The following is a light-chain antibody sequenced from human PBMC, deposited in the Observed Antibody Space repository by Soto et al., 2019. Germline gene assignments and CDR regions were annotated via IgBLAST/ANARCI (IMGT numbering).Light chain of an antibody. Sequence: EIVLTQSPAPLSLSPCDRATLSCRASRSVSYYLAWYQQKPGQAPRLLIYDASNRATGIPARFSGSGSGTDFTLTVSSLEPEDVAVYYCQQRVNWPRLTFGGGTQVEIK. J-gene: IGKJ4*01. V-gene: IGKV3-11*01. CDR2: DAS. CDR3: QQRVNWPRLT. CDR1: RSVSYY.